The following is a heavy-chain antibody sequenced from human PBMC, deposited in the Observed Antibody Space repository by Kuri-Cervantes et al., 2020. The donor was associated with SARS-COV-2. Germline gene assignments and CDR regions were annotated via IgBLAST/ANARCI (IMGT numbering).Heavy chain of an antibody. J-gene: IGHJ5*02. CDR3: ARHSDYSSTLLRFLDPQWGFDP. Sequence: SETLSLTCAVYGGSFSGYYWSWIRQPPGKGLEWIGEINHSGSTNYNPSLKSRVTVSVDTSKKQFSLKLSSVTAADTAVYYCARHSDYSSTLLRFLDPQWGFDPWAQGTLVTVSS. CDR1: GGSFSGYY. V-gene: IGHV4-34*01. CDR2: INHSGST. D-gene: IGHD3-3*01.